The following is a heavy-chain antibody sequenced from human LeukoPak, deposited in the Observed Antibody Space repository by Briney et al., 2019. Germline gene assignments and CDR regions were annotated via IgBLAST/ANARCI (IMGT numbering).Heavy chain of an antibody. CDR2: INPNSGGT. Sequence: ASVKVSCKASGYTFTGYYMHWVRQAPGQGLEWMGWINPNSGGTNYAQKFRGRVTMTRDTSISTAYMELSRLRSDDTAVYYCARDPPYGGEFDYWGQGTLVTVSS. CDR1: GYTFTGYY. CDR3: ARDPPYGGEFDY. D-gene: IGHD4-23*01. V-gene: IGHV1-2*02. J-gene: IGHJ4*02.